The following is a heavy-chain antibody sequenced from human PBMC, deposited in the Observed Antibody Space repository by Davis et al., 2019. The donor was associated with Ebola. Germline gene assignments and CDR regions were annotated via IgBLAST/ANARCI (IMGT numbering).Heavy chain of an antibody. V-gene: IGHV3-9*01. J-gene: IGHJ3*02. CDR3: ARDYYDFWSGYIDAFDI. Sequence: GGSLRLSCAASGFTFDDYAMHWVRQAPGKGLEWVSGISWNSGSIGYADSVKGRFTISRDNAKNSLYLQMNSLRDEDTAVYYCARDYYDFWSGYIDAFDIWGQGTMVTVSS. CDR2: ISWNSGSI. D-gene: IGHD3-3*01. CDR1: GFTFDDYA.